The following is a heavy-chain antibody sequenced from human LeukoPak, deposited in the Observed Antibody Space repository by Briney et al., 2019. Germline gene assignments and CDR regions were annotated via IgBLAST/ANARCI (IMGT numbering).Heavy chain of an antibody. D-gene: IGHD3-10*01. J-gene: IGHJ4*02. V-gene: IGHV6-1*01. CDR2: TYYRSNWNN. Sequence: SQTLSLTCAISGDSVSSNSAAWNWIRQSPSRGLEWLGRTYYRSNWNNDFAESVKSRITIKPDTSRNQLSLQLNSVTPEDTAVYYCARARLHHNYGSGTNFDYWGQGTLVTVSS. CDR3: ARARLHHNYGSGTNFDY. CDR1: GDSVSSNSAA.